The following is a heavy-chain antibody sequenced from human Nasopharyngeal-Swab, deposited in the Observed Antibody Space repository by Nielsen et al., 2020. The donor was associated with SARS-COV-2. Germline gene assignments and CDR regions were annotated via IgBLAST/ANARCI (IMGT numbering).Heavy chain of an antibody. J-gene: IGHJ6*02. D-gene: IGHD3-9*01. CDR1: GFTFSSHG. CDR3: AKDQWPRYDILTGWNGMDV. Sequence: GESLKISCTATGFTFSSHGMHWVRQAPGKGLEWVATISSEGRIKYYGDSVEGRFTISRDNSKNTLYLEMNRLRPEDTAIYSCAKDQWPRYDILTGWNGMDVWGQGTTVIVSS. V-gene: IGHV3-30*18. CDR2: ISSEGRIK.